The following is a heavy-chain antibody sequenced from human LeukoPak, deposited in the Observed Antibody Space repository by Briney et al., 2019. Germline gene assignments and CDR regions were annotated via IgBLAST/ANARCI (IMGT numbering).Heavy chain of an antibody. J-gene: IGHJ6*04. V-gene: IGHV3-30*02. CDR3: AKGATKFCSSTSCYSDV. Sequence: PGGSLRLSCAASGFTFSSYGIHWVRQAPGKGLEWVAFIRYDESNKYYADSVKGRFTISRDNSRNTLYLQTNSLRAEDTAVYYCAKGATKFCSSTSCYSDVWGKGTTVTVSS. CDR2: IRYDESNK. D-gene: IGHD2-2*01. CDR1: GFTFSSYG.